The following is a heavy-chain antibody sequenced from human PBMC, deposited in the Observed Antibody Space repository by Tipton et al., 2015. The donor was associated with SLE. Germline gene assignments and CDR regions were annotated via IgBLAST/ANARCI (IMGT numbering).Heavy chain of an antibody. D-gene: IGHD3-9*01. CDR1: GDSFYSSHDQ. Sequence: TLSLTCSVSGDSFYSSHDQWDWIRQSPGKGLEWIGSRFSGGSTYYNPSLKSRVTISVDTSKNQFSLELSSVTAADTAVYYCAGTNYDVLTGYHRVDTFDIWGQGTMVTVSS. CDR3: AGTNYDVLTGYHRVDTFDI. J-gene: IGHJ3*02. CDR2: RFSGGST. V-gene: IGHV4-39*07.